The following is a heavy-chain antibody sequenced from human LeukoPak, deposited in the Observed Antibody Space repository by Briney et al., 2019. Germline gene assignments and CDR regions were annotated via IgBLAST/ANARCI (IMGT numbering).Heavy chain of an antibody. V-gene: IGHV3-21*01. CDR1: GFTFISYT. Sequence: PGGSLRLSCAASGFTFISYTMNWVRQAPGKGLEWVSSISNSNNDIYYADSVKGRFTISRDNAKNSLYLQMNSLRAEDTAVYYCARDWPYISSSWYMGYDYWGQGTLVTVSS. CDR3: ARDWPYISSSWYMGYDY. D-gene: IGHD6-13*01. CDR2: ISNSNNDI. J-gene: IGHJ4*02.